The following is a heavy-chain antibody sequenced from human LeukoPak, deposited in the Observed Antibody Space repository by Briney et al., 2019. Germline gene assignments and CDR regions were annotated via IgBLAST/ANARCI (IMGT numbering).Heavy chain of an antibody. CDR1: GGSISSYY. CDR3: ARSAAGRAHLDY. Sequence: PSETLSLTCTVSGGSISSYYWSWIRQPPGKGLEWIGYIYYSGSTNYNPSLKSRVTISVDTSKNQFSLKLSSVTAADTAVYYCARSAAGRAHLDYWGQGTLVTVSS. D-gene: IGHD6-13*01. V-gene: IGHV4-59*08. CDR2: IYYSGST. J-gene: IGHJ4*02.